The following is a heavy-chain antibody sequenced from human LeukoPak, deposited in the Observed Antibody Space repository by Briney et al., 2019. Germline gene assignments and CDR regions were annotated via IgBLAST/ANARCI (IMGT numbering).Heavy chain of an antibody. CDR2: ISAYNGNT. J-gene: IGHJ6*02. D-gene: IGHD3-22*01. Sequence: ASVKVSCKASGYSFSSFGTSWVRQAPGQGLEWMGWISAYNGNTNYAQKFQGRVTMTTDTSTSTAYLELRSLRSEDTAVYYCATDYDSSGYYYYYGMDVWGQGTTVTVSS. CDR1: GYSFSSFG. V-gene: IGHV1-18*01. CDR3: ATDYDSSGYYYYYGMDV.